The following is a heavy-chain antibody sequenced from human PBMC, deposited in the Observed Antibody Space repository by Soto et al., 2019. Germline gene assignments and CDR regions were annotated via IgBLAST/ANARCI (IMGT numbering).Heavy chain of an antibody. J-gene: IGHJ6*02. CDR2: IFYTGST. D-gene: IGHD1-26*01. V-gene: IGHV4-30-4*01. Sequence: QVQLQESGPGLVKPSQTLSLTCTVSGGSISSGDYYWSWIRQSPGTGLEWIGYIFYTGSTYYNPSLRSRLAISVDTSKNQFSLKLSSVTAADAAVYYCAREPLKWYGMDGWGQGTTVTVSS. CDR1: GGSISSGDYY. CDR3: AREPLKWYGMDG.